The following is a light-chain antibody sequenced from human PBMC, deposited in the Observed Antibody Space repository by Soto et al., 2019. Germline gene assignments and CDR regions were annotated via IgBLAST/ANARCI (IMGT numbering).Light chain of an antibody. J-gene: IGLJ2*01. Sequence: QSALTQPASVSGSPGQSITISCTGTSSDVGGYNYVSWYQQHPGKAPKLMIYEVSNRPSGVSNRFSGSKSGNTASLTISVLQAEDEADYYCSSYTSSSTLLFGGGTKLTGL. CDR1: SSDVGGYNY. CDR3: SSYTSSSTLL. V-gene: IGLV2-14*01. CDR2: EVS.